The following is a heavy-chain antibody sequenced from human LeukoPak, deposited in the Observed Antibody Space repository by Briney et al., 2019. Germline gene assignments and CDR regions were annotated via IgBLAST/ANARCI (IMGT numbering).Heavy chain of an antibody. Sequence: ASVKVSCKVSGYTLTELSMHCVRQAPGKGLEWMGGFDPVDGETNSTQRFQGRVNITENTSPDTDYIELNKLRAEDTAVYYCATGELWELRGFDYWRQGTLVTDSS. CDR3: ATGELWELRGFDY. CDR1: GYTLTELS. J-gene: IGHJ4*02. CDR2: FDPVDGET. D-gene: IGHD1-26*01. V-gene: IGHV1-24*01.